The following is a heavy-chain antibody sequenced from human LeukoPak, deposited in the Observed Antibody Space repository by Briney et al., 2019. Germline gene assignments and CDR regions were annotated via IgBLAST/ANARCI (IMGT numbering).Heavy chain of an antibody. Sequence: GGSLRLSCAASGFTLSSYSMNWVRQAPGKGLEWVSSISSSSSYIYYADSVKGRFTISRDNAKNSLYLQMNSLRAEDTAVYYCARVGYYDSSPPYSYYYDMDVWGQGTTVTVSS. J-gene: IGHJ6*02. CDR2: ISSSSSYI. D-gene: IGHD3-22*01. CDR3: ARVGYYDSSPPYSYYYDMDV. CDR1: GFTLSSYS. V-gene: IGHV3-21*01.